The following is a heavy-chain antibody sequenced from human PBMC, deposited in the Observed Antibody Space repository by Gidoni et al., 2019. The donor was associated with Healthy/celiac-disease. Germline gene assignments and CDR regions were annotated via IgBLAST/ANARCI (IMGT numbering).Heavy chain of an antibody. CDR2: IWYDGSNK. CDR3: ARDRRLGYYMDV. V-gene: IGHV3-33*01. J-gene: IGHJ6*03. CDR1: GFTFSSYG. D-gene: IGHD3-16*01. Sequence: QVQLVASGGGVVQPGRSLRLSCAASGFTFSSYGMHWVRQAPGKGLEWVAVIWYDGSNKYYADSVKGRFTISRDNSKNTLYLQMNSLRAEDTAVYYCARDRRLGYYMDVWGKGTTVTVSS.